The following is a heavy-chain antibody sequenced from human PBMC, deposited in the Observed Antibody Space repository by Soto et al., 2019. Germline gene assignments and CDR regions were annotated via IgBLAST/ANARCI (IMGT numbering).Heavy chain of an antibody. CDR2: INTDGSST. Sequence: EVQLVESGGGLVQPGGSLRLSCAASGFTFSSYWMHWVRQAPGKGLVWISRINTDGSSTSYVDSVQGRFTISRDNGKNTLFLQMNSLSGEFSAVYYCARRGSGVTRGLHYWGQGTLVTVS. D-gene: IGHD2-15*01. CDR3: ARRGSGVTRGLHY. J-gene: IGHJ4*02. V-gene: IGHV3-74*01. CDR1: GFTFSSYW.